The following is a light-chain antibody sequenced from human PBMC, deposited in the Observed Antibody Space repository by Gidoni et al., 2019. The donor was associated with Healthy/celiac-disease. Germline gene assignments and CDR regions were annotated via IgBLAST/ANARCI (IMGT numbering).Light chain of an antibody. J-gene: IGLJ3*02. Sequence: QSALTQPASVSGSPGQSITLSCTRTSSYVGGYNYVSWYQQHPGKAPKLMIYEVRNRPSGVSNRFSGSKSGNTASLTISGLQAEDEADYYCSSYTSGSTLVFGGGTKLTVL. CDR3: SSYTSGSTLV. CDR1: SSYVGGYNY. V-gene: IGLV2-14*01. CDR2: EVR.